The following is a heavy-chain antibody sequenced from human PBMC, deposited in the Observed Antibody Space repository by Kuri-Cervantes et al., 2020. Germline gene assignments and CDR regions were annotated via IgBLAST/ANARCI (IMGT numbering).Heavy chain of an antibody. Sequence: GSLRLSCGVSDYSVRCTFYRGWIRQPPGKGLEWVGNLYQDEGAHYNPSLKSRVTISVDTSKNQFSLKLSSVTAADTAVYYCARNDYYYYYYMDVWGEGTTVTVSS. J-gene: IGHJ6*03. CDR1: DYSVRCTFY. CDR3: ARNDYYYYYYMDV. V-gene: IGHV4-38-2*01. CDR2: LYQDEGA.